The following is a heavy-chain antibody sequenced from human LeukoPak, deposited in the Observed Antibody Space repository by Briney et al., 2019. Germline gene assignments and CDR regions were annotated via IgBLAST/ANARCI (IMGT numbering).Heavy chain of an antibody. Sequence: SETLSLTCTVSGGSISSYYWSWIRQPPGKGLEWIGYIYYSGSTNYNPSLKSRVTISVDTSKNQFSLKLSSVTAADTAVYYCARVVGERFWGVAFDIWGQGTMVTVSS. J-gene: IGHJ3*02. V-gene: IGHV4-59*01. CDR3: ARVVGERFWGVAFDI. CDR1: GGSISSYY. D-gene: IGHD7-27*01. CDR2: IYYSGST.